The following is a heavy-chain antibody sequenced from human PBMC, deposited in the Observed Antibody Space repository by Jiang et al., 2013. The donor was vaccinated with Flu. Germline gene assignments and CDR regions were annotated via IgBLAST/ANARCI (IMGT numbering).Heavy chain of an antibody. D-gene: IGHD6-19*01. V-gene: IGHV7-4-1*02. J-gene: IGHJ6*02. CDR1: GYIFSNYA. CDR3: ARDEVVEVAGGEHDYAYHGMDV. Sequence: QSGSELKKPGASVNVSCKASGYIFSNYAMNWVRQAPGQGLEWMGWLNTDTGNPTYAQGFTGRFVFSMDASASTALLQISSLETEDSAIYYCARDEVVEVAGGEHDYAYHGMDVWGQGTTGHRLL. CDR2: LNTDTGNP.